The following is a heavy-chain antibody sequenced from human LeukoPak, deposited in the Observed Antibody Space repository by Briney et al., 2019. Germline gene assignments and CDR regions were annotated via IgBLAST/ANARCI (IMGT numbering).Heavy chain of an antibody. CDR2: IYYSGST. J-gene: IGHJ5*02. CDR3: AGVPNKRRITIFNPRSTYWFDP. V-gene: IGHV4-59*01. CDR1: GGSISSYY. Sequence: SETLSLTCTVSGGSISSYYWSWIRQPPGKGLEWIGYIYYSGSTNYNPSLKSRVTISVDTSKNQFSLKLSSVTAADTAVYYCAGVPNKRRITIFNPRSTYWFDPWGQGTLVTVSS. D-gene: IGHD3-3*01.